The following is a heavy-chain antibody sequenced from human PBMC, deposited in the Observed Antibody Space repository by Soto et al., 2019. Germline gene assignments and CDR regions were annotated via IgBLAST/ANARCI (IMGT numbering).Heavy chain of an antibody. CDR3: ARAAGLWYGGNSFDY. V-gene: IGHV4-31*03. CDR1: GGSISSGGYY. J-gene: IGHJ4*02. Sequence: QVQLQESGPGLVKPSQTLSLTCTVSGGSISSGGYYWSWIRQHPGKGMEWIGYIYYSGSTYYNPSLKSRVTISVDTSKTQFSLKLSSLTAADTAVYYCARAAGLWYGGNSFDYWGQGTLVPVSS. CDR2: IYYSGST. D-gene: IGHD2-15*01.